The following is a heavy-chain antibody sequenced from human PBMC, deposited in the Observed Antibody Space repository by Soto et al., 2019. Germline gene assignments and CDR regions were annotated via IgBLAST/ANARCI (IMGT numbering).Heavy chain of an antibody. CDR3: ARPRIAVAGTGPYYYYYGMDV. CDR2: IYYSGST. Sequence: SETLSLTCTVSGGSISSSSYYWGWIRQPPGKGLEWIGSIYYSGSTYYNPSLKSRVTISVDTSKNQFSLKLSSVTAADTAVYYCARPRIAVAGTGPYYYYYGMDVLGQGSSVTVSS. CDR1: GGSISSSSYY. J-gene: IGHJ6*02. V-gene: IGHV4-39*01. D-gene: IGHD6-19*01.